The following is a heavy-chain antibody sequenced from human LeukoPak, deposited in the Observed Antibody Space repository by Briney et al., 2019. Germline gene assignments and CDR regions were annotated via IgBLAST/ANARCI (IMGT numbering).Heavy chain of an antibody. J-gene: IGHJ3*02. V-gene: IGHV1-2*02. D-gene: IGHD3-9*01. Sequence: ASVKVSCKASGYTFTSYGISWVRQAPGQGLEWMGWISPNSGGTNYAQKFQGRVTMTRDTSISTAYMELSRLRSDDTAVYYCARPLVLRYFDWSVSPDAFDIWGQGTMVTVSS. CDR3: ARPLVLRYFDWSVSPDAFDI. CDR2: ISPNSGGT. CDR1: GYTFTSYG.